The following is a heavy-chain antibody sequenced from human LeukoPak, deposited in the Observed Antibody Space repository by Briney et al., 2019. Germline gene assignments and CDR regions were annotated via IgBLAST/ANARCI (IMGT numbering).Heavy chain of an antibody. V-gene: IGHV3-30*04. CDR1: GFTFSSYS. J-gene: IGHJ4*02. D-gene: IGHD6-19*01. Sequence: GALRLSRSAPGFTFSSYSIHRVPQGPGKGPEGVAVISYDGSNKYYADSVKGRFTISRDNSKNTLYLQMNSLRAEDTAVYYCARVWDSSGWYDYWGQGTLVTVSS. CDR3: ARVWDSSGWYDY. CDR2: ISYDGSNK.